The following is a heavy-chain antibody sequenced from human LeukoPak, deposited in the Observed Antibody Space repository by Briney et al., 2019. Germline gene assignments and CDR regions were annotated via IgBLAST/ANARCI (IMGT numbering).Heavy chain of an antibody. CDR3: ARGAKSQGIAARRGRFDP. CDR2: INHSGST. V-gene: IGHV4-34*01. CDR1: GGSFSGYY. D-gene: IGHD6-6*01. J-gene: IGHJ5*02. Sequence: RPSETLSLTCAVYGGSFSGYYWSWIRQPPGKGLEWIGEINHSGSTNYNPSLKSRVTISVDTSKNQFSLKLSSVTAADTAVYYCARGAKSQGIAARRGRFDPWGQGTLVTVSS.